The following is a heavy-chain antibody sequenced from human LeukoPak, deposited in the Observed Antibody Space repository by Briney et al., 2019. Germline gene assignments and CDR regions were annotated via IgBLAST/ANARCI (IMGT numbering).Heavy chain of an antibody. Sequence: PGGSLRLSCAASGFTFSSYSMNWVRQAPGKGLEWVSSISSSSSYIHYADSVKGRFTISRDNAKNSLYLQMNSLRAEDTAVYYCARDEPSSYGMDVWGQGTTVTVSS. CDR2: ISSSSSYI. V-gene: IGHV3-21*01. CDR1: GFTFSSYS. CDR3: ARDEPSSYGMDV. D-gene: IGHD6-6*01. J-gene: IGHJ6*02.